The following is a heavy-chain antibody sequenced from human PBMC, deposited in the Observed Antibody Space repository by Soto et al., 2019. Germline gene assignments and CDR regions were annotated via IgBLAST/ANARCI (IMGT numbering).Heavy chain of an antibody. J-gene: IGHJ4*02. CDR2: ISGSGGST. CDR3: AKDLRSGSYIPDY. Sequence: TGGSLRLSCAASGFTFSSYAMSWVRQAPGKGLEWVSAISGSGGSTYYADSVKGRFTISRDNSKNTLYLQMNSLRAEDTAVYYCAKDLRSGSYIPDYWGQGTLVTVSS. CDR1: GFTFSSYA. V-gene: IGHV3-23*01. D-gene: IGHD1-26*01.